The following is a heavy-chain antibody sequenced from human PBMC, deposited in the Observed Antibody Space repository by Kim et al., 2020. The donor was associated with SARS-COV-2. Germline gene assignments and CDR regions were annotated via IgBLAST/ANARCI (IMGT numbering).Heavy chain of an antibody. CDR3: AKDSIPNYYDSSGYYTELDY. V-gene: IGHV3-43*02. CDR2: ISGDGGST. J-gene: IGHJ4*02. CDR1: GFTFDDYA. D-gene: IGHD3-22*01. Sequence: GGSLRLSCAASGFTFDDYAMHWVRQAPGKGLEWVSLISGDGGSTYYADSVKGRFTISRDNSKNSLYLQMNSLRTEDTALYYCAKDSIPNYYDSSGYYTELDYWGQGTLVTVSS.